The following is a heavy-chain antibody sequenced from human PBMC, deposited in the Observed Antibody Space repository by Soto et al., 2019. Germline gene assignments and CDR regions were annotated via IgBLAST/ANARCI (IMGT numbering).Heavy chain of an antibody. D-gene: IGHD3-22*01. Sequence: TFTSYSMHWVRQAPGQGLGWMGIINPSGGSTSYAQKFQGRVTMTRDTSTSTVYMELSSLRSEDTAVYYCARDGGYYDSSGYSAEYFQHWGQGTLVTVSS. J-gene: IGHJ1*01. CDR3: ARDGGYYDSSGYSAEYFQH. CDR1: TFTSYS. V-gene: IGHV1-46*01. CDR2: INPSGGST.